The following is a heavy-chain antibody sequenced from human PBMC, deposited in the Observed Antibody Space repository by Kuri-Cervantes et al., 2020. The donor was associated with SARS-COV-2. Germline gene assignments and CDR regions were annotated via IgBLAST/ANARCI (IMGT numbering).Heavy chain of an antibody. CDR1: GFTFSSYA. CDR2: ISGSGGST. J-gene: IGHJ6*02. CDR3: ARDHAVLRFLEDPMDV. V-gene: IGHV3-23*01. D-gene: IGHD3-3*01. Sequence: GESLKISCAASGFTFSSYAMSWVRQAPGKGLEWVSAISGSGGSTYYADSVKGRFTISRDNSKNTLYLQMNSLRAEDKAVYYCARDHAVLRFLEDPMDVWGQGTTVTVSS.